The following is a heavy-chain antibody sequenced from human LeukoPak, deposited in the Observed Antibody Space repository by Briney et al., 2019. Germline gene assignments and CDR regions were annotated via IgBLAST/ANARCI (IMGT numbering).Heavy chain of an antibody. CDR2: ISYDGSNK. Sequence: GGSLRLSCAASGFTVSSNFMSWVRQAPGKGLEWVAVISYDGSNKYYADSVKGRFTISRDNSKNTLYLQMNSLRAEDTAVYYCARPLYCSSTSCLDYWGQGTLVTVSS. V-gene: IGHV3-30-3*01. CDR1: GFTVSSNF. D-gene: IGHD2-2*01. CDR3: ARPLYCSSTSCLDY. J-gene: IGHJ4*02.